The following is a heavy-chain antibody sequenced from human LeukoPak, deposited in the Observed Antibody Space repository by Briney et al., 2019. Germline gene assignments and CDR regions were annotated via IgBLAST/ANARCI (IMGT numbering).Heavy chain of an antibody. V-gene: IGHV3-7*01. CDR3: ARDLHDILTDIFDY. D-gene: IGHD3-9*01. J-gene: IGHJ4*02. CDR2: IKQDGSEK. CDR1: GFTFSSHW. Sequence: GGSLRLSCAASGFTFSSHWMSWVRQAPGKGLEWVANIKQDGSEKYYVDSVKGRFTISRDNAKNSLYLQMNSLRAEDTAVYYCARDLHDILTDIFDYWGQGTLVTVSS.